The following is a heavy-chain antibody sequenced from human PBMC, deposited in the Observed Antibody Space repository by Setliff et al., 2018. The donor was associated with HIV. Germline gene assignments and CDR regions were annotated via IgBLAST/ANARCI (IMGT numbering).Heavy chain of an antibody. CDR3: AREPIGGDDAFDI. J-gene: IGHJ3*02. Sequence: ASVKVSCKASGYTFTNYAIHWVRQAPGQRLEWMGWINPGNGNTKYSQKFQGRVTTTRDTSATTAYMELSSLRSEDTAIFYCAREPIGGDDAFDIWGQGTMVT. CDR1: GYTFTNYA. V-gene: IGHV1-3*01. CDR2: INPGNGNT. D-gene: IGHD2-21*02.